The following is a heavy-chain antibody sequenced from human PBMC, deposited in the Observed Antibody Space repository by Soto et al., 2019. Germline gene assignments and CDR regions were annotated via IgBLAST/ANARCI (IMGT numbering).Heavy chain of an antibody. D-gene: IGHD3-16*01. Sequence: QITLKESGPTLAKPTQPLTLTCTFSGFSLSTPGVGVGWIRQPPGKALEWLALIYWAEDKRYRPSLESRLTNTKDTSKKQVVLTMTNMDPVDTATYYCAHSDYDYYYAMDVWGQGTTVTVSS. CDR1: GFSLSTPGVG. V-gene: IGHV2-5*02. CDR3: AHSDYDYYYAMDV. J-gene: IGHJ6*02. CDR2: IYWAEDK.